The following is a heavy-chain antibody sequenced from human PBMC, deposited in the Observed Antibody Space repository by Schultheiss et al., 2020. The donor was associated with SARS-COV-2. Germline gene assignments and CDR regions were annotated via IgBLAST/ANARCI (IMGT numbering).Heavy chain of an antibody. J-gene: IGHJ4*02. CDR2: INAGNGNT. CDR1: GYTFTSYA. D-gene: IGHD3-16*01. V-gene: IGHV1-3*01. CDR3: ARDVRAFGTVPYFDY. Sequence: PSVKVSCKASGYTFTSYAMHWVRQAPGQRLEWMGWINAGNGNTKYSQKFQGRVTITRDTSASTAYMELSSLRSEDTAVYYCARDVRAFGTVPYFDYWGQGTLVTVSS.